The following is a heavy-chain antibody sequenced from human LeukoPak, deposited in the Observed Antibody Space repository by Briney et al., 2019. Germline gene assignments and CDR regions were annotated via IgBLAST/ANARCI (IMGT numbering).Heavy chain of an antibody. D-gene: IGHD3-22*01. CDR2: INHSGST. J-gene: IGHJ3*02. Sequence: SETLSLTCAVYGGSFSGYYWSWIRQPPGKGLEWIWEINHSGSTNYNPSLKSRVTISVETSKNQFSLKLSSVTAADTAVYYCARGVIVVVIDAFDIWGQGTMVTVSS. V-gene: IGHV4-34*01. CDR1: GGSFSGYY. CDR3: ARGVIVVVIDAFDI.